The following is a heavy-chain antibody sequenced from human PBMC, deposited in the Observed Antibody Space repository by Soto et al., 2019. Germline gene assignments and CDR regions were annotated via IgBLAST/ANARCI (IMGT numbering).Heavy chain of an antibody. CDR3: AHRRLADTSLDYNGLDV. CDR2: VHWNDDK. V-gene: IGHV2-5*01. CDR1: GFSLSTTGEG. Sequence: QITLKEAGPTLVKPKQTLTLTCTFSGFSLSTTGEGVFWIRQPPGKAPEWLALVHWNDDKLYSPSLRPRLTIRKDTYRNQVVLSLPNMDPVVTGIYHCAHRRLADTSLDYNGLDVWGQGTTVIVSS. J-gene: IGHJ6*02.